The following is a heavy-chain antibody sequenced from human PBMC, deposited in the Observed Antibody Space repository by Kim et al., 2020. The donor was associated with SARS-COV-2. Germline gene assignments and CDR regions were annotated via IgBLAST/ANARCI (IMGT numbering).Heavy chain of an antibody. CDR1: GFTFSSYA. D-gene: IGHD3-9*01. CDR2: ISGSGGST. J-gene: IGHJ6*02. V-gene: IGHV3-23*01. Sequence: GGSLRLSCAASGFTFSSYAMSWVRQAPGKGLEWVSAISGSGGSTYYADSVKGRFTISRDNSKNTLYLQMNSLRAEDTAVYYCAKASSTYYDILTAHGLMDVWGQGTTVTVSS. CDR3: AKASSTYYDILTAHGLMDV.